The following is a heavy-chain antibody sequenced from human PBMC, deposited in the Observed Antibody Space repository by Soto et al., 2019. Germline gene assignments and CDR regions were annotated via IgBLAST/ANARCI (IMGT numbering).Heavy chain of an antibody. D-gene: IGHD1-1*01. J-gene: IGHJ5*02. V-gene: IGHV4-31*03. Sequence: SETLSLTCTVSGGSISSGGYYWSWIRQHPGKGLEWIGYIYYSGSTYYNPSLKSRVTISVDTSKNQFSLKLSSVTAADTAVYYCARALSRLVLFDPWGQGTLVTVSS. CDR1: GGSISSGGYY. CDR3: ARALSRLVLFDP. CDR2: IYYSGST.